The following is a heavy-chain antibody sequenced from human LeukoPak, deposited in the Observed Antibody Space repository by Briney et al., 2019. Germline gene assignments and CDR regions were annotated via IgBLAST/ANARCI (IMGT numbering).Heavy chain of an antibody. CDR1: GFTFSSYG. J-gene: IGHJ4*02. CDR3: ASRCSGGSCPFDY. CDR2: ISYDGSNK. Sequence: GGSLRLSCAASGFTFSSYGMHWVRQAPGKGLEWVAVISYDGSNKYYADSVKGRFTISRDNSKNTLYLQMNSLRAEDTAVYYCASRCSGGSCPFDYWGQGTLVTVSS. D-gene: IGHD2-15*01. V-gene: IGHV3-30*03.